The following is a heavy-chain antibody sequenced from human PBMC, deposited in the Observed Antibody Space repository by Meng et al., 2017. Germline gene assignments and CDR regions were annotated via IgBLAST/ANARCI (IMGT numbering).Heavy chain of an antibody. CDR2: INHSGSN. CDR3: ARGRSGTWPWYFDL. V-gene: IGHV4-34*01. Sequence: VQNQQWGAGLLKASEPLSSTCWAYGWSFSVYYWSWNRQPPGKGLEWIGEINHSGSNNYNPSLKSRVTISVDTSKNQFSLKLSSVTAADTAVYYCARGRSGTWPWYFDLWGRGTLVTVSS. CDR1: GWSFSVYY. J-gene: IGHJ2*01. D-gene: IGHD1-1*01.